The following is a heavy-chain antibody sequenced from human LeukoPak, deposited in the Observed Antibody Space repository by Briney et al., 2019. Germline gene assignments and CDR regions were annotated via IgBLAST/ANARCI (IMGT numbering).Heavy chain of an antibody. J-gene: IGHJ4*02. Sequence: GESLKISCKGSGYSFTNYWIGWVRQMPGKGLEWMGIIYPADSKTRYSPSFQGQVTISVDKSISTAYLQWSSLKASDTAVYYCATGRYCSGGTCYSSLDFWGQGTLVTVSS. CDR2: IYPADSKT. CDR3: ATGRYCSGGTCYSSLDF. CDR1: GYSFTNYW. V-gene: IGHV5-51*01. D-gene: IGHD2-15*01.